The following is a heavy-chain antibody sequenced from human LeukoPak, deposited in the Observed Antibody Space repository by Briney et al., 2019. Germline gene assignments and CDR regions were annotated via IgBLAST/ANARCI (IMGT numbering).Heavy chain of an antibody. Sequence: ASVKVSCKASGGTFSSYAISWVRQVPGQGLEWMGGIIPIFGTANYAQKFQGRVTITADESTSTAYMELSSLRSEDTAVYYCARSASPGVPAAIFFDYWGQGTLVTVSS. CDR2: IIPIFGTA. CDR1: GGTFSSYA. D-gene: IGHD2-2*01. CDR3: ARSASPGVPAAIFFDY. J-gene: IGHJ4*02. V-gene: IGHV1-69*13.